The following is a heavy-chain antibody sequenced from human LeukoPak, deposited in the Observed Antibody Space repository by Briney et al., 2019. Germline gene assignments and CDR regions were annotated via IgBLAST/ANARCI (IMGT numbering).Heavy chain of an antibody. V-gene: IGHV3-21*01. J-gene: IGHJ4*02. CDR1: GFTVSTNS. D-gene: IGHD2-15*01. Sequence: PGGSLRLSCTVSGFTVSTNSMSWVRQAPGKGLEWVSSISSSSSYIYYAESLKGRFTISRDNARKSLYLQMSSLRAEDTAIYYCARDSDVHCSGGSCTNFDYWGQGILVTVSS. CDR3: ARDSDVHCSGGSCTNFDY. CDR2: ISSSSSYI.